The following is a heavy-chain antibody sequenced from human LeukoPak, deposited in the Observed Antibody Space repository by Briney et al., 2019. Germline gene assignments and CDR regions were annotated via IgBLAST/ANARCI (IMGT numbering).Heavy chain of an antibody. Sequence: SETLSLTCAVYGGSFSGYYWSWIRQPPGKGLEWIGEINHSGSTNYNPSLKSRVTISVDTSKNQFSLKLSSVTAADTAVYYCARYQLLSRSGWFDPWGQGTLVTVSS. V-gene: IGHV4-34*01. J-gene: IGHJ5*02. D-gene: IGHD2-2*01. CDR3: ARYQLLSRSGWFDP. CDR1: GGSFSGYY. CDR2: INHSGST.